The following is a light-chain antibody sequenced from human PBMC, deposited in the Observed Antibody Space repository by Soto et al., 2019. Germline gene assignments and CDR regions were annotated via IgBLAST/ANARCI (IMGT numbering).Light chain of an antibody. J-gene: IGKJ2*01. Sequence: EIVLTQSPGTPSLSPGERATFSCRASQSVSSSYLAWYQQRPGQAPRLLMYGAATRATGIPDRFSGTGTATDFTLTISRLEPEDFAVYYCQQYGSSGTFGQGTKLEIK. CDR2: GAA. CDR3: QQYGSSGT. CDR1: QSVSSSY. V-gene: IGKV3-20*01.